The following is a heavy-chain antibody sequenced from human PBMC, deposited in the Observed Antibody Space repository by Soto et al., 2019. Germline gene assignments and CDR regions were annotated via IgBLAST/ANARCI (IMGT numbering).Heavy chain of an antibody. CDR2: IIPIFGTA. CDR3: ARGEGSSAGLDY. J-gene: IGHJ4*02. CDR1: GGTFSSYA. Sequence: SVKVSCKASGGTFSSYAISWVRQAPGQGLEWMGGIIPIFGTANYAQKFQGRVTITADESTSTAYMELSSLRSEDAAVYYCARGEGSSAGLDYWVQGTLVTVSS. V-gene: IGHV1-69*13. D-gene: IGHD6-25*01.